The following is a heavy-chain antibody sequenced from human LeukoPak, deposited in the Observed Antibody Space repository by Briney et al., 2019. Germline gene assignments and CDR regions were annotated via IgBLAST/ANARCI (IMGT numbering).Heavy chain of an antibody. CDR1: GFTFSSYS. CDR2: ISSSSSYI. D-gene: IGHD6-19*01. CDR3: ARGRQQWLVGSAFDI. J-gene: IGHJ3*02. Sequence: GGSLRLSCAASGFTFSSYSMNWVRQAPGKGLEWVSSISSSSSYIYYADPVKGRFTISRDNAKNSLYLQMNSLRAVDTAVYYCARGRQQWLVGSAFDIWGQGTMVTVSS. V-gene: IGHV3-21*01.